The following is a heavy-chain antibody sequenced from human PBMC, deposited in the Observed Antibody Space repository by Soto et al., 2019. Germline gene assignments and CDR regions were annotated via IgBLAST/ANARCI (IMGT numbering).Heavy chain of an antibody. CDR2: INAGDGNT. V-gene: IGHV1-3*01. CDR3: VRDGAVAGNINFDF. Sequence: ASVKVSCKASGYTFTNYGVHWVRQAPGQRLEWMGWINAGDGNTKYSRNFQGRVTIARATSASTAYMELSSLRSEDTAVYYCVRDGAVAGNINFDFWGQGTLVTASS. CDR1: GYTFTNYG. J-gene: IGHJ4*02. D-gene: IGHD6-19*01.